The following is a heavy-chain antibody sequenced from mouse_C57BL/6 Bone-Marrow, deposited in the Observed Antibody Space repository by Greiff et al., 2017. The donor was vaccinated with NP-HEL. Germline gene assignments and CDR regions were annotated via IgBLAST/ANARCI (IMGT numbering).Heavy chain of an antibody. CDR2: IHPSDSDT. J-gene: IGHJ4*01. CDR3: AIEEVYDGYYVRYYYAMDY. D-gene: IGHD2-3*01. Sequence: QVQLQQPGAELVKPGASVKVSCKASGYTFTSYWMHWVKQRPGQGLEWIGRIHPSDSDTNYNQKFKGKATLTVDKSSSTAYMQLSSLTSEDSAVYYCAIEEVYDGYYVRYYYAMDYWGQGTSVTVSS. CDR1: GYTFTSYW. V-gene: IGHV1-74*01.